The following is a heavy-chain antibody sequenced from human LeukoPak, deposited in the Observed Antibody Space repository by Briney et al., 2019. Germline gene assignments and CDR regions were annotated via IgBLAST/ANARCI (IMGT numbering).Heavy chain of an antibody. Sequence: PAGGSLRLSCAASGFTFSSYSMNWVRQAPGKGLEWVSAISGSGGSTYYADSVKGRFTISRDNSKNTLYLQMNSLRAEDTAVYYCAGPPAAIGPYYYYYMDVWGKGTTVTVSS. D-gene: IGHD2-2*02. CDR1: GFTFSSYS. V-gene: IGHV3-23*01. CDR3: AGPPAAIGPYYYYYMDV. J-gene: IGHJ6*03. CDR2: ISGSGGST.